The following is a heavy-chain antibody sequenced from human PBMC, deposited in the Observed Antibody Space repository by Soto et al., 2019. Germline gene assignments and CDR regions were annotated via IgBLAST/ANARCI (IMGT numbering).Heavy chain of an antibody. CDR3: AREGSWRYYYYGMDV. Sequence: QVQLVQSGDEVKKPGASVKVSCKASGYTFTTYGISWVRQAPGQGLEWMGWISAYNGDTKYAQNVQDRVSMTTDTPTSTAYMEWMSVRSDDTAVYYFAREGSWRYYYYGMDVWGQGTTVTVSS. CDR1: GYTFTTYG. CDR2: ISAYNGDT. D-gene: IGHD6-13*01. J-gene: IGHJ6*02. V-gene: IGHV1-18*01.